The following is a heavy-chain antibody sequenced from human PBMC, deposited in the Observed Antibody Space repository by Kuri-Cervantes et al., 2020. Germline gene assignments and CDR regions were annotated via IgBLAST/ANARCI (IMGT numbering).Heavy chain of an antibody. V-gene: IGHV4-59*01. Sequence: GSLRLSCTVSGGSITNYYWSWIRQPPGKGLEWIGYIYYTGSTNYNPSLESRVTISVDTSKNQFSLKLSSVTAADTAVYYCARAWFGEQWPGFDYWGQGTLVTVSS. CDR2: IYYTGST. D-gene: IGHD3-10*01. CDR1: GGSITNYY. CDR3: ARAWFGEQWPGFDY. J-gene: IGHJ4*02.